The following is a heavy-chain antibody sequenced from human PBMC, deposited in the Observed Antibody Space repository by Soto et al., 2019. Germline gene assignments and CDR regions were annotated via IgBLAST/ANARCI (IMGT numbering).Heavy chain of an antibody. J-gene: IGHJ4*02. Sequence: ASETLSLTCTVSGGSISSGDCYWSWIRQPPGKGLEWIGYIYYSGSTYYNPSLKSRVTISVDTSKNQFPLKLSSVTAADTAVYYCARVAGESLWGQGTLVTVSS. CDR3: ARVAGESL. V-gene: IGHV4-30-4*01. CDR2: IYYSGST. CDR1: GGSISSGDCY. D-gene: IGHD3-16*01.